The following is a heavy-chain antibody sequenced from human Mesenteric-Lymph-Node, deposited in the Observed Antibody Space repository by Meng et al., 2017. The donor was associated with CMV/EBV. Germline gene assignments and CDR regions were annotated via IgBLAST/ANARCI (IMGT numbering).Heavy chain of an antibody. D-gene: IGHD2-2*01. Sequence: SETLSLTCTVSGGSISDSRYFWGWIRQPPGKGLEWIGSMSYGGKSYYSPSLKSRVTVSLDTSKEQFSLTLNSMTAADTAVYYCASSVGYCSSTSCYGNWFDPWGQGTLVTVSS. CDR2: MSYGGKS. J-gene: IGHJ5*02. CDR1: GGSISDSRYF. CDR3: ASSVGYCSSTSCYGNWFDP. V-gene: IGHV4-39*07.